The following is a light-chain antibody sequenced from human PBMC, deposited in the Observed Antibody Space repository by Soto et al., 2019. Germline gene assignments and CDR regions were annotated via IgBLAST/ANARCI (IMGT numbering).Light chain of an antibody. V-gene: IGLV2-14*01. CDR1: SSDVGGSNY. Sequence: QSVLTQPASVSGSPGQSLTISCTGTSSDVGGSNYVSWYQQHPGKAPKLMIYEVSNRPSGVSNRFSGSKSGNTASLTISGLQAEDEADYYCSSYTSSIPYVFGTGTKVTVL. CDR3: SSYTSSIPYV. CDR2: EVS. J-gene: IGLJ1*01.